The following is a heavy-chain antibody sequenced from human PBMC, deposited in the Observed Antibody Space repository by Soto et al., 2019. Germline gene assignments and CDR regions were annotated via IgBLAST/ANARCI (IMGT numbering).Heavy chain of an antibody. V-gene: IGHV4-4*02. CDR2: IHYSGIT. CDR3: TRALSKSLDY. Sequence: SETLSLTCAVSGGSISSSNWWSWVRQSPGKGLEWIGEIHYSGITNYNPSLKSRVTISLDKSKNQFSLNLNSVTAADTAMYYCTRALSKSLDYWGQGTLVTVSS. J-gene: IGHJ4*02. CDR1: GGSISSSNW.